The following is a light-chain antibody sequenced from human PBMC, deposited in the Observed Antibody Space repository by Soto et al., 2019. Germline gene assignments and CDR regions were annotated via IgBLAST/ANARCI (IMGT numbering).Light chain of an antibody. CDR3: QQYNNWPRT. Sequence: EIVMTQSPATLSVSPGERATLSCMASQSVSSNFAWYQQKPGQAPRLLIYGASTRATGIPARFSGSGSGTEFTLTISSLQSEDFAVYYCQQYNNWPRTCGQGTKVEIK. J-gene: IGKJ1*01. V-gene: IGKV3-15*01. CDR1: QSVSSN. CDR2: GAS.